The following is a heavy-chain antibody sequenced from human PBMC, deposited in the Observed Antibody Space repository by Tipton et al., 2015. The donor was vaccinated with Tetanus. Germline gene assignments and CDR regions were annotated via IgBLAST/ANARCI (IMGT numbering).Heavy chain of an antibody. CDR3: ARANFDSSKKGPFDS. CDR1: GGSINSGGYF. V-gene: IGHV4-31*03. J-gene: IGHJ4*02. Sequence: TLSLTCSVSGGSINSGGYFWNWIRQQPGKGPEWIGYIYYSGDTFYNPSLKSRVTISVDTSKNQFSLNLASVTAADTAVYFCARANFDSSKKGPFDSWGQGIPVIVSA. CDR2: IYYSGDT. D-gene: IGHD3-3*01.